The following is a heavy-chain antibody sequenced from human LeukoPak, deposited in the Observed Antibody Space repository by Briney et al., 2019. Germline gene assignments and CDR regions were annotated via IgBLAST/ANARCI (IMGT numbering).Heavy chain of an antibody. J-gene: IGHJ4*02. Sequence: GGSLRLSCAASGFTFSSYGMHWVRQAPGKGLEWVAVISYDGSNKYYADSVKGRFTISRDISKNTLYLQMNSLRAEDTAVYYCAKEGEYYYDSSGTGHFDYWGQGTLVTVSS. D-gene: IGHD3-22*01. CDR1: GFTFSSYG. V-gene: IGHV3-30*18. CDR2: ISYDGSNK. CDR3: AKEGEYYYDSSGTGHFDY.